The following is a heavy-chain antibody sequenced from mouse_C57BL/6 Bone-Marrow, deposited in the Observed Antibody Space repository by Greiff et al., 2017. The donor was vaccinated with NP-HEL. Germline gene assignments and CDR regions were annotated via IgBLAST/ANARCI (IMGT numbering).Heavy chain of an antibody. D-gene: IGHD2-2*01. CDR2: ISNGGGST. CDR3: ARQRLRYAMDY. J-gene: IGHJ4*01. Sequence: EVQLVESGGGLVQPGGSLKLSCAASGFTFSDYYMYWVRQTPEKRLEWVAYISNGGGSTYYPDTVKGRFTISRDNAKNTLYLQMSRLKSEDTAMYYCARQRLRYAMDYWGRGTSVTVSS. V-gene: IGHV5-12*01. CDR1: GFTFSDYY.